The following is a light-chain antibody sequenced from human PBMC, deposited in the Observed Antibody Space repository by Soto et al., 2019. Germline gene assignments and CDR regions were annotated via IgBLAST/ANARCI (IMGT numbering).Light chain of an antibody. J-gene: IGLJ2*01. CDR3: AAWDDSLSGPV. CDR2: RNN. V-gene: IGLV1-47*01. CDR1: SSNFGSNY. Sequence: QSVLTQPPSASGTPGQRVTFSCSGSSSNFGSNYVYWYQQVPGTAPKLLIYRNNQRPSGVPDRFSGSKSGTSASLAISGLRSEDEADYYCAAWDDSLSGPVFGGGTKVTVL.